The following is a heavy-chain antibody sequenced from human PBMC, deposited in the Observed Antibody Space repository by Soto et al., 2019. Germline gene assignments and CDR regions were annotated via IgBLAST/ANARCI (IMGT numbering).Heavy chain of an antibody. V-gene: IGHV1-69*01. CDR1: GGTFSSYA. D-gene: IGHD3-10*01. CDR2: IIPIFGTA. J-gene: IGHJ6*02. CDR3: ARSTMVRGVIIAYWAYGMDV. Sequence: QVQLVQSGAEVKKPGSSVKVSCKASGGTFSSYAISWVRQAPGQGLEWMGGIIPIFGTANYAQKFQDRVTITADESTSTAYMELSSLRSEDTAVYYCARSTMVRGVIIAYWAYGMDVWGQGTTVTVSS.